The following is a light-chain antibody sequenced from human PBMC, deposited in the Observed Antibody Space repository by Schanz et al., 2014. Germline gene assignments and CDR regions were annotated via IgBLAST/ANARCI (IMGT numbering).Light chain of an antibody. CDR1: SSDVGGYDY. J-gene: IGLJ2*01. V-gene: IGLV2-14*03. CDR2: DVN. CDR3: SSFTSSSSCL. Sequence: QSALTQPASVSGSPGQSITISCTGTSSDVGGYDYVSWYQQHPGKAPKLMIYDVNNRPSGVSHRLSGSKSGTTASLTISDLQAEDEADYYCSSFTSSSSCLFGGGTKLTVL.